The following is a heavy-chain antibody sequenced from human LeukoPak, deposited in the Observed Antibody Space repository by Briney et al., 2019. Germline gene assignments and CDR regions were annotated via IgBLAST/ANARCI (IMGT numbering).Heavy chain of an antibody. CDR1: GGSFSGYY. CDR3: ASTRPPPHYYGSGSYLYFDY. CDR2: INHSGST. J-gene: IGHJ4*02. Sequence: PSETLSLTCAVYGGSFSGYYWSWIRQPPGKGLEWIGEINHSGSTNYNSSLKSRVTISVDTSKNQFSLKLSSVTAADTAVYYCASTRPPPHYYGSGSYLYFDYWGQGTLVTVSS. D-gene: IGHD3-10*01. V-gene: IGHV4-34*01.